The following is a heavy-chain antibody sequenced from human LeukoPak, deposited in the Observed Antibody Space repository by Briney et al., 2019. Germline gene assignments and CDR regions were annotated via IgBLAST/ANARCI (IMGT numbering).Heavy chain of an antibody. CDR3: AGNYDSWSGYVKGPDY. V-gene: IGHV3-23*01. D-gene: IGHD3-3*01. J-gene: IGHJ4*02. CDR2: ISGSGGST. CDR1: GFTFSSYA. Sequence: GGSLRLSCAASGFTFSSYAMSWVRQAPGKGLEWVSAISGSGGSTYYADSVKGRFTISRDNSKNTLYLQMNSLRAEDTAVYYCAGNYDSWSGYVKGPDYWGQGALVTVSS.